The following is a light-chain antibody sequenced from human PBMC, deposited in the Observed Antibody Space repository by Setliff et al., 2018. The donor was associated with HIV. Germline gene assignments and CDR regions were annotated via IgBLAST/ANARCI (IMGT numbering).Light chain of an antibody. J-gene: IGLJ1*01. CDR2: DVY. Sequence: QSVLTQPASVSGSPGQSITIACSGNNSDVGSYNYVSWYQQHPGKAPKLIIYDVYYRPSGISSRFSGSKSGNTASLTISGLQLEDEADYYCASYTSTNTLDVFGTGTKVTVL. CDR3: ASYTSTNTLDV. CDR1: NSDVGSYNY. V-gene: IGLV2-14*03.